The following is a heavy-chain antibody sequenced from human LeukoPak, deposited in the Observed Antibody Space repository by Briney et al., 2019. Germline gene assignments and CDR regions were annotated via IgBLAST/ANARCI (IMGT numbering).Heavy chain of an antibody. V-gene: IGHV5-51*01. CDR3: ARGGGGRITIFGGDPPFDY. CDR2: IYPGDSDT. CDR1: GYSFTSYW. D-gene: IGHD3-3*01. J-gene: IGHJ4*02. Sequence: GESLKISCKGSGYSFTSYWIGWVRQMPGKGLEWMGIIYPGDSDTRYSPSFQGQVTISADKSISTAYLQWSSLKASDTAMYYCARGGGGRITIFGGDPPFDYWGQGTLVTVSS.